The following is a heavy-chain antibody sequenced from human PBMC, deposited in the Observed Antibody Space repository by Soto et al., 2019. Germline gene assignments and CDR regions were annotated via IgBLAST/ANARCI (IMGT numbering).Heavy chain of an antibody. CDR3: ARSMHYSDGSNYSPFDY. CDR1: GGSISSSSYY. J-gene: IGHJ4*02. Sequence: SETLSLTCTVSGGSISSSSYYWGWIRQPPGKGLEWIGSIYYSGSTYYNPSLKSRVTISVDTSKNHFSLKLSSVTAADTAVYYCARSMHYSDGSNYSPFDYWGQGTLVTSPQ. D-gene: IGHD3-22*01. CDR2: IYYSGST. V-gene: IGHV4-39*02.